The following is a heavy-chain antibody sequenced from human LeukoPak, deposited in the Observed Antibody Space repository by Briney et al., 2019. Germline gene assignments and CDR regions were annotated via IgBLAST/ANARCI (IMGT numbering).Heavy chain of an antibody. J-gene: IGHJ6*03. CDR2: ITSSSSTI. D-gene: IGHD3-10*01. V-gene: IGHV3-48*01. CDR1: GFTFSSYS. Sequence: PGGSLRLSCAASGFTFSSYSMNWVRLAPGKGLEWISYITSSSSTIHYTDSVKGRFTISRDNAKNSLYLQMNSLRAEDTAVYYCARVSPSRGYYYLDVWGKGTTVTVSS. CDR3: ARVSPSRGYYYLDV.